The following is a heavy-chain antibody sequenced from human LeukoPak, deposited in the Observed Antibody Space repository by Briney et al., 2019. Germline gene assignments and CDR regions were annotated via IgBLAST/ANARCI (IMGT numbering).Heavy chain of an antibody. D-gene: IGHD5-18*01. J-gene: IGHJ4*02. CDR3: AKEVYSYGPFDY. V-gene: IGHV3-30*18. CDR1: GFTFSSYG. CDR2: ISYDGSNK. Sequence: PGGSLRLSCAASGFTFSSYGMHWVRQAPGKGLEWVAVISYDGSNKYYADSVKGRFTISRDNSKNTLYLQMNSLRAEDTAVYYCAKEVYSYGPFDYWGQGTLVTVSS.